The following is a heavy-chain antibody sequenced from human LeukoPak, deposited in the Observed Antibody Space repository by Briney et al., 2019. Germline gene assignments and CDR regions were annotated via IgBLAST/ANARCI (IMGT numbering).Heavy chain of an antibody. V-gene: IGHV1-69*13. CDR1: GGTFSSYA. CDR2: IIPIFGAA. D-gene: IGHD4-23*01. J-gene: IGHJ4*02. Sequence: SVKVSCKASGGTFSSYAISWVRQAPGQGLEWMGGIIPIFGAANYAQKFQGRVTITADESTSTAYMELSSLRSEDTAVYYCARVGTVVTWYYFDYWGQGTLVTVSS. CDR3: ARVGTVVTWYYFDY.